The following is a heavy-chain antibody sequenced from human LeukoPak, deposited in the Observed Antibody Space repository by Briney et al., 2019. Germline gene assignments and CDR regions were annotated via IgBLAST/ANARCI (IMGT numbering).Heavy chain of an antibody. CDR2: IYYSGST. CDR3: ARLPYPYDSSGSPPLDY. V-gene: IGHV4-39*01. CDR1: GGSISSSSYY. J-gene: IGHJ4*02. Sequence: SETLSLTCTVPGGSISSSSYYWGWIRQPPGKGLEWIGSIYYSGSTYYNPSLKSRVTISVDTSKNQFSLKLSSVTAADTAVYYCARLPYPYDSSGSPPLDYWGQGTLVTVSS. D-gene: IGHD3-22*01.